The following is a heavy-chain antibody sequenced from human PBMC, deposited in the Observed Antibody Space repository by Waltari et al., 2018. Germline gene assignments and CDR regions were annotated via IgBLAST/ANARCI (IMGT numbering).Heavy chain of an antibody. V-gene: IGHV4-39*07. CDR2: MYYSGAN. D-gene: IGHD3-9*01. Sequence: QLQLQESGPGLVKPSETLSLTCSVSGDSFSNNGLYWGWIRQPPGKGLEWIGNMYYSGANYYNPSIKSRVTLHVDTSNNQLYLRLNSVTAADTAVYYWASLPTDISTAGDAFDVWGQGTLFTVSS. CDR3: ASLPTDISTAGDAFDV. J-gene: IGHJ3*01. CDR1: GDSFSNNGLY.